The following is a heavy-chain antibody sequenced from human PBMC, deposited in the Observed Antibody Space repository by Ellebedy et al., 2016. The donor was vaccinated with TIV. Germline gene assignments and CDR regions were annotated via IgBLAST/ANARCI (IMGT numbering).Heavy chain of an antibody. CDR3: ASPSGDGYNYRYYYGMDV. V-gene: IGHV1-2*02. Sequence: AASVKVSCKASGYTFTGSYLHWVRQAPGQGLEWMGWINPNDSGTNSAQKFQGRVTMTRDTSISTAYMELSRLRSDDTAVYYCASPSGDGYNYRYYYGMDVWGQGTTVTVSS. D-gene: IGHD5-24*01. CDR1: GYTFTGSY. J-gene: IGHJ6*02. CDR2: INPNDSGT.